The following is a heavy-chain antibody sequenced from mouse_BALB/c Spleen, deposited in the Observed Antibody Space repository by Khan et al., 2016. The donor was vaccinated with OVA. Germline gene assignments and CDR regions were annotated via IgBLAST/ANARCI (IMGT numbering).Heavy chain of an antibody. V-gene: IGHV3-2*02. CDR2: ISYSGNT. CDR1: GYSITSDYA. D-gene: IGHD1-1*01. Sequence: EVKLLESGPGLVKPSQSLSLICTVTGYSITSDYAWNWIRQFPGNKLEWMGFISYSGNTKYNPSLKSRISITRDTSKNQFFLQLNSVTTEDTATYYCARVYGGDFDYWGQGTTLTVSS. CDR3: ARVYGGDFDY. J-gene: IGHJ2*01.